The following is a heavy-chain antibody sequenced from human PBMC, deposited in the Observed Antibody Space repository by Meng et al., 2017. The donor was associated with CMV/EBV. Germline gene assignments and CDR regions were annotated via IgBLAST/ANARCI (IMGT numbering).Heavy chain of an antibody. CDR2: INPSGGST. CDR1: GYTFTSYY. J-gene: IGHJ4*02. Sequence: QVQLVQSGAEVKKPXASVKVSCKASGYTFTSYYMHWVRQAPGQGLEWMGIINPSGGSTSYAQKFQGRVTMTRDTSTSTVYMELSSLRSEDTAVYYCARDLQQLVPPVGYFDYWGQGTLVTVSS. V-gene: IGHV1-46*01. D-gene: IGHD6-13*01. CDR3: ARDLQQLVPPVGYFDY.